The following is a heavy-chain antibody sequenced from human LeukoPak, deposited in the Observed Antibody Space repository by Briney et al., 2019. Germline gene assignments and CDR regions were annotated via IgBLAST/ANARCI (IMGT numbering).Heavy chain of an antibody. CDR1: GFTFSSSA. CDR2: IYGGGNT. CDR3: ARRGDGGRSFDY. D-gene: IGHD4-23*01. V-gene: IGHV3-23*03. Sequence: TGGSLRLSCAASGFTFSSSAMSWVRQAPGKGLEWVSLIYGGGNTYYADSVKGRFTISRDNSKNTLYLQMNSLRAEDTAVYYCARRGDGGRSFDYWGQGTLVTVSS. J-gene: IGHJ4*02.